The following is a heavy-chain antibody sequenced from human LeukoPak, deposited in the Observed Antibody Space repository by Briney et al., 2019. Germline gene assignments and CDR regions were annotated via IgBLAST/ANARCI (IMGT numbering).Heavy chain of an antibody. CDR3: ARGSWYFDY. J-gene: IGHJ4*02. CDR2: IYYSGST. V-gene: IGHV4-59*01. D-gene: IGHD6-13*01. CDR1: GGSISSYY. Sequence: SETLSLTCTVSGGSISSYYWSWIRQPPGKGLEWIGYIYYSGSTNYNPSLKSRVTISVDTSKNQFSLKLSSVTAADTAVYYCARGSWYFDYWGQRTLVTVSS.